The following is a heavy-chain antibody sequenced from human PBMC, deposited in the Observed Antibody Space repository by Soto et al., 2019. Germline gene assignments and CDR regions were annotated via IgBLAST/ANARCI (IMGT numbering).Heavy chain of an antibody. J-gene: IGHJ4*02. CDR2: ISWNSGSI. D-gene: IGHD2-21*02. CDR3: AKDSFSTVVTPSYFDY. V-gene: IGHV3-9*01. Sequence: EVQLVESGGGLVQPGRSLRLSCAASGFTFDDYAMHWVRQAPGKGLEWVSGISWNSGSIGYADSVKGRFTISRDNAKNSLYLQMNSLRAEDTALYYCAKDSFSTVVTPSYFDYWGQGTLVTVSS. CDR1: GFTFDDYA.